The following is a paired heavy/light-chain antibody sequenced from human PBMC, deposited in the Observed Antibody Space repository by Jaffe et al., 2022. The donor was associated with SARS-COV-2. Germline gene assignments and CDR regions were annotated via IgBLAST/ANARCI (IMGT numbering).Heavy chain of an antibody. Sequence: EVQLVESGGGLVQPGGSLRLSCAASGFTFSSYAMSWVRQAPGKGLEWVSAISGSGAGPSYANSVKGRFTISRDNSKNTLYLQMNSLRAEDTAVYYCPRAGGWPYYYYYMDVWGKGTTVTVSS. CDR3: PRAGGWPYYYYYMDV. D-gene: IGHD6-19*01. J-gene: IGHJ6*03. CDR1: GFTFSSYA. V-gene: IGHV3-23*04. CDR2: ISGSGAGP.
Light chain of an antibody. J-gene: IGKJ3*01. CDR1: QSVSSSY. CDR3: QQYGSSPFT. V-gene: IGKV3-20*01. CDR2: GAS. Sequence: EIVLTQSPGTLSLSPGERATLSCGASQSVSSSYLAWYQQKPGQAPRLLIYGASSRATGIPDRFSGSGSGTDFTLTISRLEPEDFAVYYCQQYGSSPFTFGPGTKVDIK.